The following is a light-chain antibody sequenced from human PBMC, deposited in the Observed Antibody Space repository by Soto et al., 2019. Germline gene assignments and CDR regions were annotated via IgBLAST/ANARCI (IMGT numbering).Light chain of an antibody. V-gene: IGLV2-11*01. CDR1: SSDVGSYNY. CDR3: CSFAGSYVI. CDR2: DVS. Sequence: QSALTQPRSVSGSPGQSVTISCTGTSSDVGSYNYVSWYQQHPGKAPKLMIYDVSKRPSGVPDRFSGSKSGNTASLTISGVQAEDEADYSCCSFAGSYVIFGGGTKVTVL. J-gene: IGLJ2*01.